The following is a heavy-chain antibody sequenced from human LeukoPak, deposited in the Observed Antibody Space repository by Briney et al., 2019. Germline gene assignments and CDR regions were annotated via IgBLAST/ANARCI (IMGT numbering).Heavy chain of an antibody. Sequence: PSETLSLTCTVSGGSISSYYWSWIRQPAGKGLEWIGRIYTGGSTNYNPSLKSRVTMSVDTSKNQFSPKLSSVTAADTAVYYCARFGLERRLGWFDPWGQGTLVTVSS. CDR1: GGSISSYY. J-gene: IGHJ5*02. CDR2: IYTGGST. D-gene: IGHD1-1*01. V-gene: IGHV4-4*07. CDR3: ARFGLERRLGWFDP.